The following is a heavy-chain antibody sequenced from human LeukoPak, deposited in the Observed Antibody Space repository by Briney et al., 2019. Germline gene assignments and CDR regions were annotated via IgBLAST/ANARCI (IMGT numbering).Heavy chain of an antibody. D-gene: IGHD3-10*01. CDR3: ARVRLWFGEYYFDY. J-gene: IGHJ4*02. CDR1: GESFSGYY. CDR2: VYYSGST. V-gene: IGHV4-34*01. Sequence: SETLSLTCAVYGESFSGYYWSWIRQPPGKGLEWIGEVYYSGSTNYNPSLKSRVTISIDTSKSQFSLNLNSVAAADTAVYYCARVRLWFGEYYFDYWGQGTLVTVSS.